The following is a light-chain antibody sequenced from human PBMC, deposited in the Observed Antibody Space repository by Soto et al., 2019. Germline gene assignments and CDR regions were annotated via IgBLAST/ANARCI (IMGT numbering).Light chain of an antibody. Sequence: QPVLTQPPSVSGAPGQRVTISCTGSSSNIGAGYDVHWYQQLPGTAPKLLIYGNSNRPSGVPDRFSGSKSGTSASLAITGLQAEDEADYYCQSYDSSLSGRNWVFGGGTKVTVL. J-gene: IGLJ3*02. CDR1: SSNIGAGYD. CDR2: GNS. V-gene: IGLV1-40*01. CDR3: QSYDSSLSGRNWV.